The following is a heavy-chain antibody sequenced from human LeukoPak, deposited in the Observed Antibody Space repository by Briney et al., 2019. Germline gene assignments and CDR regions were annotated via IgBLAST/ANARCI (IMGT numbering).Heavy chain of an antibody. V-gene: IGHV3-23*01. CDR3: EKDTPLTAYTSGWSSTSFDY. CDR2: ITGGVGDK. J-gene: IGHJ4*02. CDR1: GFTFSNLS. Sequence: GGSLRLSCTVSGFTFSNLSMSWVSQAAGKGLGCVSTITGGVGDKYYADSVKGRFTISRDNSKDTLYLQMHSLRAKDTAVYFCEKDTPLTAYTSGWSSTSFDYWGQGTLVAVSS. D-gene: IGHD6-19*01.